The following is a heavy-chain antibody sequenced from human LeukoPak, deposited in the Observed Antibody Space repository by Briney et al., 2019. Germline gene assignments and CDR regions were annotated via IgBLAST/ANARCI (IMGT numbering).Heavy chain of an antibody. J-gene: IGHJ4*02. CDR1: GGSISSSSYY. CDR3: ARGPFLYGSGRDFDY. CDR2: IYYSGNT. Sequence: SETLSLTCTVSGGSISSSSYYWGWIRQPPGKGLEWIGSIYYSGNTYYNPSLKSRVTISVDTSKNQFSLKLSSVTAADTAVYYCARGPFLYGSGRDFDYWGQGTLVTVSS. V-gene: IGHV4-39*07. D-gene: IGHD3-10*01.